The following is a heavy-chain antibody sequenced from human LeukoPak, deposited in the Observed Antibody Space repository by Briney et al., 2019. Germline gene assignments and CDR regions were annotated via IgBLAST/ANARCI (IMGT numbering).Heavy chain of an antibody. CDR1: GDSMKNSV. CDR3: ARNRFRLSGAYWFDP. CDR2: ISDSGIT. J-gene: IGHJ5*02. V-gene: IGHV4-59*01. D-gene: IGHD3-9*01. Sequence: SETLSLTCTVSGDSMKNSVFSWIRQPPGKGLEWIGYISDSGITNYNPSLKNRVTFSVDTSRGQCHLNLRSVTAADTALYFCARNRFRLSGAYWFDPWGRGTLVTVSS.